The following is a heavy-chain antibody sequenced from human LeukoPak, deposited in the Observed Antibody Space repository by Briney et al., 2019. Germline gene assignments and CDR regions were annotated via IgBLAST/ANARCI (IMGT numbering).Heavy chain of an antibody. Sequence: GGSLRLSCVVSGFTFSDYHMNWVRQAPGKGLEWVSSISTSNSYIYYADSVKGRFTISRDNSKNTLYLQMNSLRAEDTAVYYCAKGPDILTGYYFDYWGQGTLVTVSP. D-gene: IGHD3-9*01. CDR1: GFTFSDYH. V-gene: IGHV3-21*04. J-gene: IGHJ4*02. CDR2: ISTSNSYI. CDR3: AKGPDILTGYYFDY.